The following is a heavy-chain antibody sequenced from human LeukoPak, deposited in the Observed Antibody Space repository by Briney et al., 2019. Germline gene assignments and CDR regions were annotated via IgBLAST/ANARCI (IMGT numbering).Heavy chain of an antibody. Sequence: PSETLSLTCAVYGGSFSSYYWSWIRQPPGKGLEWIGYIYYSGSTSYNPSLKSRVTISVDTSKNHFSLKLSSVTAADTAVYYCARYSGSYPHDAFDIWSQGTMVTVSS. CDR3: ARYSGSYPHDAFDI. D-gene: IGHD1-26*01. CDR1: GGSFSSYY. J-gene: IGHJ3*02. CDR2: IYYSGST. V-gene: IGHV4-59*01.